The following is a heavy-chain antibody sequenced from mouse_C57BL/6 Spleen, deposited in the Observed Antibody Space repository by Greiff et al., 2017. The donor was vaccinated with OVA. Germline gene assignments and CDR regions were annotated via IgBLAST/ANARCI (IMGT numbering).Heavy chain of an antibody. Sequence: VQLQQSGPELVKPGASVKISCKASGYTFTDYYMNWVKQSHGKSLEWIGDINPNNGGTSYNQKFKGKATLTVDKSSSTAYMELRSLTSEDSAVYYCASPSTVVAEGYFDYWGQGTTLTVSS. V-gene: IGHV1-26*01. D-gene: IGHD1-1*01. CDR2: INPNNGGT. CDR1: GYTFTDYY. J-gene: IGHJ2*01. CDR3: ASPSTVVAEGYFDY.